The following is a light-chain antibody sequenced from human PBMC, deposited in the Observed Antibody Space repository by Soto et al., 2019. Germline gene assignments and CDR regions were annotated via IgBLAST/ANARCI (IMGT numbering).Light chain of an antibody. CDR1: QSVSSSY. CDR3: HQYDSSPLT. Sequence: EIVLTQSPGTLSLSPGERATLSCRASQSVSSSYLAWYQQKPGQAPRLLIYGASSRATGIPDRFSGSGSGTDFTLTISRLEPKDFEVYYCHQYDSSPLTFGGGTKVEIK. V-gene: IGKV3-20*01. J-gene: IGKJ4*01. CDR2: GAS.